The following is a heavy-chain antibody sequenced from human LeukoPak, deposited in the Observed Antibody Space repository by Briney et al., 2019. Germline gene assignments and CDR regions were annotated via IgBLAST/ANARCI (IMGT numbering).Heavy chain of an antibody. J-gene: IGHJ4*02. CDR3: ARDRCSGGSCYSDYFDY. V-gene: IGHV1-8*01. CDR2: MNPNSGNT. Sequence: ASVKVSCKASGYTFTSYDINWVRQATGQGLEWMGWMNPNSGNTGYAQKFQGRVTMTRNTSISTAYMELSSLRSEDTAVYYCARDRCSGGSCYSDYFDYWGQGTLVTVSS. D-gene: IGHD2-15*01. CDR1: GYTFTSYD.